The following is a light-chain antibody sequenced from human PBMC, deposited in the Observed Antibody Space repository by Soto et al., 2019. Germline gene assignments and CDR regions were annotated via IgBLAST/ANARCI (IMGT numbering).Light chain of an antibody. Sequence: DIPMTQSPSTLSASVGDRVTITCRASQSISGWLAWYQQKPGKAPKLLIYKASSLESGVPSGFSGSGSGTEFTLTISSLQPDDFATYYCQQYNSYPYTFCQGTKLEIK. CDR1: QSISGW. V-gene: IGKV1-5*03. CDR2: KAS. J-gene: IGKJ2*01. CDR3: QQYNSYPYT.